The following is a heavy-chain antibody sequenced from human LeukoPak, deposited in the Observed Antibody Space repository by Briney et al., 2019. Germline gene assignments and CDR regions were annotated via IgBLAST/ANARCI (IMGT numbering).Heavy chain of an antibody. CDR3: AKAEGYCSGTWCFRWFDW. D-gene: IGHD2-15*01. CDR2: IRQDGSDK. Sequence: PGGSLRLSCAASGFTFSNVWMSWVRQAPGKGLKWVANIRQDGSDKYYADSVKGRFTISRDNAKNSLYLQMNSLRAEDTAIYYCAKAEGYCSGTWCFRWFDWWGQGTLVTVSS. V-gene: IGHV3-7*03. J-gene: IGHJ4*02. CDR1: GFTFSNVW.